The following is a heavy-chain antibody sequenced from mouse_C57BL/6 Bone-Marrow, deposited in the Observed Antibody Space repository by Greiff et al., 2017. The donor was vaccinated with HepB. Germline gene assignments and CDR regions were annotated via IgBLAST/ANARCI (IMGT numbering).Heavy chain of an antibody. D-gene: IGHD2-10*01. Sequence: EVHLVESGGGLVQPGESLKLSCESNEYEFPSHDMSWVRKTPEKRLELVAAINSDGGSTYYPDTMERRFIISRDNTKKTLYLQLSSLRSEYTALYYCASRLFLPYYFDYWGQGTTLTVSS. CDR2: INSDGGST. J-gene: IGHJ2*01. CDR1: EYEFPSHD. V-gene: IGHV5-2*01. CDR3: ASRLFLPYYFDY.